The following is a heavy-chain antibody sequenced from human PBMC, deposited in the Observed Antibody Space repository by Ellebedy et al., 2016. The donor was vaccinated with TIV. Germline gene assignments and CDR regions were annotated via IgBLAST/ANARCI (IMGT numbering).Heavy chain of an antibody. V-gene: IGHV3-7*01. CDR2: VKQDGSEK. CDR1: GFTFSNYW. CDR3: ANGAYDI. J-gene: IGHJ3*02. D-gene: IGHD5-24*01. Sequence: GESLKISCAASGFTFSNYWMTWVRQAPGKGLQWVANVKQDGSEKHYVDSVKGRFTISRDNAKNSLYLQMNSLTAEDTAVYYCANGAYDIWGQGTMVTVSS.